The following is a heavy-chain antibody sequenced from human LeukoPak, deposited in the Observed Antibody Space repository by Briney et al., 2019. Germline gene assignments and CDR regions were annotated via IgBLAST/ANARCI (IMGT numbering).Heavy chain of an antibody. J-gene: IGHJ3*02. V-gene: IGHV3-21*01. CDR2: ITSTSSYI. CDR1: GFTFSSYT. CDR3: AREIFNGFDI. Sequence: GGSLRLSCAASGFTFSSYTMNWVRQAPGKGLEWVSSITSTSSYIYYADSVKGRFTISRDNAKNSLYLQMNSLRAEDTAVYYCAREIFNGFDIWGQGTMVTVSS.